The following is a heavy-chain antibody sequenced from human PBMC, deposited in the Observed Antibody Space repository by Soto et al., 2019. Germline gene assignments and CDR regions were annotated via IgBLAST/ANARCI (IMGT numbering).Heavy chain of an antibody. CDR2: INHSGST. J-gene: IGHJ4*02. Sequence: QVQLQQWGAGLLKPSETLSLTCAVYGGSFSGYYWGWIRQPPGKGLEWIGDINHSGSTNYNPSLKSRVTISVDTSKNQFSLQLSSVTAADTAVYFCARAYGGNVFDYWGQGTLVTVSS. CDR3: ARAYGGNVFDY. V-gene: IGHV4-34*01. D-gene: IGHD4-17*01. CDR1: GGSFSGYY.